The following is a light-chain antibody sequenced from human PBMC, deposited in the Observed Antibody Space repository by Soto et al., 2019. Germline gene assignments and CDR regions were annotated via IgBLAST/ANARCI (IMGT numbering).Light chain of an antibody. CDR1: QGISNF. Sequence: DIPLTQSPSFLSASVGDRVTITCRARQGISNFLAWYQQKPGKPPKLLIYAASTLQSGVPSRFSGSGSGTEFTLTISSLQPEDFATYYCQQLNSYLFTFGPGTKVDIK. CDR2: AAS. V-gene: IGKV1-9*01. J-gene: IGKJ3*01. CDR3: QQLNSYLFT.